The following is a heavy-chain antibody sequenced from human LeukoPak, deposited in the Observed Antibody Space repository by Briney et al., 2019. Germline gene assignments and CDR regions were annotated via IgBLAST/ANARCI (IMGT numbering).Heavy chain of an antibody. Sequence: SETLSLTCTVSGGSISSYYWSWIRQPPGKGLEWIGYIYYSGSTNYNPSLKSRVTISVDTSKNQFSLKLSSVTAADTAVYYCARVIAVGATRYFDYWGQGTLVTVSS. CDR2: IYYSGST. D-gene: IGHD1-26*01. J-gene: IGHJ4*02. CDR1: GGSISSYY. V-gene: IGHV4-59*01. CDR3: ARVIAVGATRYFDY.